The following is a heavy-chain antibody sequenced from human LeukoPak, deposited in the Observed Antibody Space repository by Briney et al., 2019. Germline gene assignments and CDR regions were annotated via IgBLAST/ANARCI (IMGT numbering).Heavy chain of an antibody. D-gene: IGHD5-18*01. J-gene: IGHJ4*02. Sequence: SETLSLTCAAYGGSFSGYYWSWIRQPPGKGLEWIGEINHSGSTNYNPSLKSRVTISVDTSKNQFSLKLSSVTAADTAVYYCARGPVLGYSYGFYFDYWGQGTLVTVSS. CDR1: GGSFSGYY. CDR3: ARGPVLGYSYGFYFDY. V-gene: IGHV4-34*01. CDR2: INHSGST.